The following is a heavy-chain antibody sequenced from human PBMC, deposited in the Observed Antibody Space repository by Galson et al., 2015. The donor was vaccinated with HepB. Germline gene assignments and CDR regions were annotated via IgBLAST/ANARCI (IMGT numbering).Heavy chain of an antibody. CDR1: GFTFSPIW. CDR2: IKGDGSEE. J-gene: IGHJ6*02. V-gene: IGHV3-7*01. CDR3: TRDRYCTSTTCSGYYYGMDV. D-gene: IGHD2-2*01. Sequence: SLRLSCAASGFTFSPIWMSWVRQAPGKGLEWVANIKGDGSEEYYVDSVKGRFTISRDNARNSLYLQMSSLTAEDTAVYYSTRDRYCTSTTCSGYYYGMDVWGQGTTVTVSS.